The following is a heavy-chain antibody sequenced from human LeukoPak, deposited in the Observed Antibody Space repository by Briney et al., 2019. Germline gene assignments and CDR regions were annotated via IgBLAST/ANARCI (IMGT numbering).Heavy chain of an antibody. CDR2: IYTSGST. Sequence: SETLSLTCTVSGDSISNSYYSWSWIRQPAGKGLEWIGRIYTSGSTNYNPSLKSRVTISVDTSKNQFSLKLSSVTAADTAVYYCARGVAEWELDYWGQGTLVTVSS. CDR3: ARGVAEWELDY. V-gene: IGHV4-61*02. D-gene: IGHD1-26*01. J-gene: IGHJ4*02. CDR1: GDSISNSYYS.